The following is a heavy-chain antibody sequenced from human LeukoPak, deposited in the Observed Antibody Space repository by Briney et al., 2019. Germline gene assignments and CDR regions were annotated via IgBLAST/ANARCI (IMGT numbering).Heavy chain of an antibody. CDR2: IYYSGST. CDR3: ARDDDGSGIQIDY. J-gene: IGHJ4*02. CDR1: GGSISSSTYY. D-gene: IGHD3-10*01. V-gene: IGHV4-31*03. Sequence: PSETLSLTCTVSGGSISSSTYYWGWIRQPPGKGLEWIGYIYYSGSTYYNPSLKSRVTISVDTSKNQFSLKLSSVTAADTTVYYCARDDDGSGIQIDYWGQGTLVTVSS.